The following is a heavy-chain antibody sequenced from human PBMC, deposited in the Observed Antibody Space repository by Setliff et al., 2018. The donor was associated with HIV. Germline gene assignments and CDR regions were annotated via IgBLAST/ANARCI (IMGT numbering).Heavy chain of an antibody. Sequence: PSETLSLTCAVSGVSISSSNWWTWVRQPPGKGLEWIGEVSHSGSTNYNPSLKSRVTISVDKSENQFSLKLSSVTAADTAVYYCARDQRLSYWGQGTLVTVSS. CDR3: ARDQRLSY. CDR2: VSHSGST. V-gene: IGHV4-4*02. J-gene: IGHJ4*02. CDR1: GVSISSSNW.